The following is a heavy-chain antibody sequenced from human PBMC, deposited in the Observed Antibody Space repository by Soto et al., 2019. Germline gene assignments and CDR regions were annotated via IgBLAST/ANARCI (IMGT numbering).Heavy chain of an antibody. CDR2: IYYSGST. CDR3: ARQGGNYDFWSGYSKPGYFDY. V-gene: IGHV4-39*01. D-gene: IGHD3-3*01. CDR1: GGSISSSSYY. J-gene: IGHJ4*02. Sequence: QLQLQESGPGLVKPSETLSLTCTVSGGSISSSSYYWGWIRQPPGKGLEWIGSIYYSGSTYYNPSLKSRVTISVDTSKNQFSLKLSSVTAADTAVYYCARQGGNYDFWSGYSKPGYFDYWGQGTLVTVSS.